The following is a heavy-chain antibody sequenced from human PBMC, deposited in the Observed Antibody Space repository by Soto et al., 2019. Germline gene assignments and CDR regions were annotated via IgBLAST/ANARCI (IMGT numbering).Heavy chain of an antibody. CDR1: GFTFDDYA. D-gene: IGHD5-18*01. V-gene: IGHV3-9*01. J-gene: IGHJ4*02. CDR2: ISWNSGNI. CDR3: VRSKGGYSYGTPFDY. Sequence: EVQLEESGGALVQPGRSLRLSCAASGFTFDDYAMYWVRQVLGKGLEWVSSISWNSGNIGYADSVKGRFTTSRDNAETALYLQMNSLRPEDTALYYCVRSKGGYSYGTPFDYWGQATLVTVSS.